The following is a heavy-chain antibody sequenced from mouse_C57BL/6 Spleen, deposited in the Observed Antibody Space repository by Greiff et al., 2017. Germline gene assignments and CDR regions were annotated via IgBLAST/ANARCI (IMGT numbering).Heavy chain of an antibody. D-gene: IGHD2-4*01. CDR2: INPNNGGT. Sequence: EVQGVESGPELVKPGASVKISCKASGYTFTDYYMNWVKQSHGKSLEWIGDINPNNGGTSYNQKFKGKATLTVDKSSSTAYMELRSLTSEASAVYYCAALYYDYPAWFAYWGQGTLVTVSA. CDR1: GYTFTDYY. V-gene: IGHV1-26*01. J-gene: IGHJ3*01. CDR3: AALYYDYPAWFAY.